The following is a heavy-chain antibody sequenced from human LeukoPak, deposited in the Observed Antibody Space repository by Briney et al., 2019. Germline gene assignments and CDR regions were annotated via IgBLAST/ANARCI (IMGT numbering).Heavy chain of an antibody. J-gene: IGHJ4*02. V-gene: IGHV3-23*01. CDR2: ISGSGGST. Sequence: GGSLRLSCAASGFTFSSYAMSWVRQAPGKGLEWVSAISGSGGSTYYADSVKGRFTISRDNSKNTLYLQMNSLRAEDTAVYYCAKDPRVGSGSYGADYWGQGTLVTVSS. CDR1: GFTFSSYA. CDR3: AKDPRVGSGSYGADY. D-gene: IGHD1-26*01.